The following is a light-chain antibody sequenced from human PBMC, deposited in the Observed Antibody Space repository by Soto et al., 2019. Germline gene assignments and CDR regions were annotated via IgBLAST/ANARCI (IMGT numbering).Light chain of an antibody. CDR1: SSNIGGNS. J-gene: IGLJ1*01. Sequence: QSAMTQPPSVSAAPGQKVTISCYASSSNIGGNSVSWYQQLPGTAPKLLIYDDNKRPSGIPDRVSGSKSGTSGTLGITGFQTGDEADYYCGSWDSSLSAYVFGTGTKLTVL. CDR2: DDN. CDR3: GSWDSSLSAYV. V-gene: IGLV1-51*01.